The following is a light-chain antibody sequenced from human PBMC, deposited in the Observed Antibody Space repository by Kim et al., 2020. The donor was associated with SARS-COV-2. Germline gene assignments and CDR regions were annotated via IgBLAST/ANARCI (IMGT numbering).Light chain of an antibody. CDR2: SNN. V-gene: IGLV1-44*01. J-gene: IGLJ3*02. CDR1: SSNIGTNT. Sequence: ELTQPPSASGTPGQRVTISCSGSSSNIGTNTVNWYQQLPGTAPKLLIYSNNQRPSGVPDRFSGSRSGTSASLAISGLQSGDEADYYCAAWDDSLNAWEFGGGTQLTVL. CDR3: AAWDDSLNAWE.